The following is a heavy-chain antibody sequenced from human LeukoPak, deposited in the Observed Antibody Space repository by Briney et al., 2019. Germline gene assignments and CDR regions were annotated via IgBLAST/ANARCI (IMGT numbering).Heavy chain of an antibody. V-gene: IGHV4-59*08. CDR1: GGSISSYY. D-gene: IGHD3-3*01. J-gene: IGHJ6*02. CDR2: IYYSGST. Sequence: PSETLSLTCTVSGGSISSYYWSWIRQPPGKGLEWIGYIYYSGSTNYNPSLKSRVTISVDTSKNQFSLKLSSVTAADTAVYYCARLPYYDFWSGYYFPPDYGMDVWGQGTTVTVSS. CDR3: ARLPYYDFWSGYYFPPDYGMDV.